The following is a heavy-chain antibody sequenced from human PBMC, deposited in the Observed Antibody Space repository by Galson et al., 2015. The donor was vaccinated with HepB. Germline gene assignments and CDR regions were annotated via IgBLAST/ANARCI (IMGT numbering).Heavy chain of an antibody. D-gene: IGHD5-18*01. V-gene: IGHV3-23*01. CDR2: ITGKGDST. J-gene: IGHJ5*01. Sequence: SLRLSCAASGFAFDSHAMSWVRQAPGRGLEWISGITGKGDSTFYADSVKGRFTVSKDNSNNMLYLQMNSLRAEDAGLYFCAKGYGLSDSWGQGILVTVSP. CDR1: GFAFDSHA. CDR3: AKGYGLSDS.